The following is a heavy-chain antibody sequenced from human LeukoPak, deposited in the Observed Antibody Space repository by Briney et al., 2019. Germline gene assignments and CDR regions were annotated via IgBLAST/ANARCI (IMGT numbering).Heavy chain of an antibody. J-gene: IGHJ4*02. D-gene: IGHD5-18*01. CDR1: GGSISSSSYY. Sequence: SETLSLTCTVSGGSISSSSYYWGWIRQPPGEGLEWIGSIYYSGSTYYNPSRKSRVTISVDTSKNQFSLKLSSVTAADTAVYYCARGPGMDTAMGDDYWGQGTLVTVSS. CDR2: IYYSGST. CDR3: ARGPGMDTAMGDDY. V-gene: IGHV4-39*07.